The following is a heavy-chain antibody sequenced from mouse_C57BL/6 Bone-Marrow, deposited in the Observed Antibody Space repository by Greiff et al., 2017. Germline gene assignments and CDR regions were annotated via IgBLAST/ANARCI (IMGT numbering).Heavy chain of an antibody. Sequence: QVQLQQPGAELVKPGASVKLSCKASGYTFTSYWMHWVKQRPGQGLEWIGMIHPTRGSTNYNEKFKSKATLTVDKSSSTAYMRLSSLTSADSAVYSCARAYYKGEDYWGQGTSVTVAS. CDR1: GYTFTSYW. J-gene: IGHJ4*01. V-gene: IGHV1-64*01. CDR2: IHPTRGST. D-gene: IGHD2-12*01. CDR3: ARAYYKGEDY.